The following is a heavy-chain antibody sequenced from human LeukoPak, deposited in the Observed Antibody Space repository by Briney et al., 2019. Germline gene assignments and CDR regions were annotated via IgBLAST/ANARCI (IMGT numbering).Heavy chain of an antibody. Sequence: GSLRLSCAASGFIFSNYWMTWVRQPPGKGLEWIGEIHHGGSTNYKPALNSRLTMLLDSAKKQFSLRLTSVTAADTAVYYCARRFSRYYMDVWGKGTTVIVSS. J-gene: IGHJ6*03. V-gene: IGHV4-34*01. CDR3: ARRFSRYYMDV. CDR2: IHHGGST. CDR1: GFIFSNYW. D-gene: IGHD3-16*01.